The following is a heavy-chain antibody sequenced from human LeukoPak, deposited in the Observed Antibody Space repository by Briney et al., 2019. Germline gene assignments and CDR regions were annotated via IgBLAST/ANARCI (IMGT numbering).Heavy chain of an antibody. CDR3: AGDSDY. CDR1: GFSFNTYD. V-gene: IGHV3-30*02. J-gene: IGHJ4*02. CDR2: IRYDGSNK. Sequence: GGSLRLSCAASGFSFNTYDMHWVRQAPGKGLEWVTFIRYDGSNKYYADSVKGRFTISRDNSKNTLSLQMNSLRVEDTAVYYCAGDSDYWGQGTLVTVSS.